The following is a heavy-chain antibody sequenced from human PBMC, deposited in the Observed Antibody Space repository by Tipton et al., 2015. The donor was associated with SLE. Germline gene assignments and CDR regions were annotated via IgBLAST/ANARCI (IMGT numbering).Heavy chain of an antibody. CDR1: GDSISPYY. V-gene: IGHV4-59*08. D-gene: IGHD3-22*01. CDR2: VYYSGIT. Sequence: TLSLTCNVSGDSISPYYWSWIRQPPGKGLEWIAYVYYSGITKYNPSLKSRVTISRDTSQNQFSLTLTSVTAADTAVYYCARVEGGTPYYYDSAGFDSWGQGTLVTVSS. J-gene: IGHJ4*02. CDR3: ARVEGGTPYYYDSAGFDS.